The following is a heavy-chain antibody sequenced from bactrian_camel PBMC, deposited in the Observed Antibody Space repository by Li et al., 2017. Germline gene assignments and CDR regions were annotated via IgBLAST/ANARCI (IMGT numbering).Heavy chain of an antibody. J-gene: IGHJ4*01. CDR2: IQPFSDAK. D-gene: IGHD3*01. CDR3: ATLSCRRALSAMVRLHDQ. Sequence: HVQLVESGGGSEQAGGSLRLSCAASGYMFRRFCMAWFRQAPGKEREGVAIIQPFSDAKYYADSVKGRFTISQDTAKKTLYLQMNSPKPEDTAMYFCATLSCRRALSAMVRLHDQWGRGTQVTVS. CDR1: GYMFRRFC. V-gene: IGHV3S1*01.